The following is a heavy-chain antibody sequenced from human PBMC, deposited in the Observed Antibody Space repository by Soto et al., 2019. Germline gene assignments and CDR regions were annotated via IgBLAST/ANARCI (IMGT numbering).Heavy chain of an antibody. V-gene: IGHV5-51*01. CDR3: ARHSEWFGELLADNWFDP. CDR2: IYPGDSDT. Sequence: GESLKISCKGSGYSFTRYWIGWVRQMPGKGLEWMGIIYPGDSDTRYSPSFQGQVTISADKSISTAYLQWSSLKASDTAMYYCARHSEWFGELLADNWFDPWGQGTLVTVSS. J-gene: IGHJ5*02. D-gene: IGHD3-10*01. CDR1: GYSFTRYW.